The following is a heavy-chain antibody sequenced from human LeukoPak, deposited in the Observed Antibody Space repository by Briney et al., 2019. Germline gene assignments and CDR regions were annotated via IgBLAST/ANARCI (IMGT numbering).Heavy chain of an antibody. J-gene: IGHJ4*02. D-gene: IGHD6-19*01. CDR1: GGSISSSSYY. Sequence: SETLSLTCTVSGGSISSSSYYWGWIRQPPGTGLEWIGSIYYSGSTYYNPSLKSRVTISVDTSKNQFSLKLSFVTAADTAVYYCARPQVGSGWYSIDYWGQGTLVTVSS. V-gene: IGHV4-39*01. CDR3: ARPQVGSGWYSIDY. CDR2: IYYSGST.